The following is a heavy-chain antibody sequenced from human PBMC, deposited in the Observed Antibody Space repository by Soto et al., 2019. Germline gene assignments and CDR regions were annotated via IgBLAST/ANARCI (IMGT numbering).Heavy chain of an antibody. V-gene: IGHV5-51*01. CDR2: IYPGDSDT. D-gene: IGHD6-13*01. Sequence: GESLKISCKGSGYSFTSYWIGWVRQMPGKGLEWMGIIYPGDSDTRYSPSFQGQVTISADKSISTAYLQWSSLKASDTAVYYCARDRSDSSSWYDYYYYGMDVWGQGTTVTVSS. J-gene: IGHJ6*02. CDR3: ARDRSDSSSWYDYYYYGMDV. CDR1: GYSFTSYW.